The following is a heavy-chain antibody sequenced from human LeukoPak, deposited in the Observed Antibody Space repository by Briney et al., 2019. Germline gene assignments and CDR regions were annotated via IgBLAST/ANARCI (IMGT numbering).Heavy chain of an antibody. Sequence: ASVKVSCKAYGYTFTGYFIHWVRQAPGQGLEWMGWINPKSGGTNYQQKFQDRVTMTRDTSISTAYMEMSRLRSDDTAVYYCARAHIGSDLFIDYWGQGTLVTVSS. D-gene: IGHD2-21*01. CDR1: GYTFTGYF. CDR3: ARAHIGSDLFIDY. CDR2: INPKSGGT. J-gene: IGHJ4*02. V-gene: IGHV1-2*02.